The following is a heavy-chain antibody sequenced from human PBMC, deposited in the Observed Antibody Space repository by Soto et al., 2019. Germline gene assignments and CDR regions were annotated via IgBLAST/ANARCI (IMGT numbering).Heavy chain of an antibody. CDR3: ESLDPRRFFDY. V-gene: IGHV4-61*01. Sequence: SETLSLTCTVSGGSVTSGSYYWSWIRQPPGKGLEWIGYIYYSGSTIYNPSLKSRLTISVDTSKNQFSLRLTSATAADTAVYYGESLDPRRFFDYWGQGSLVTVSS. CDR2: IYYSGST. CDR1: GGSVTSGSYY. J-gene: IGHJ4*02.